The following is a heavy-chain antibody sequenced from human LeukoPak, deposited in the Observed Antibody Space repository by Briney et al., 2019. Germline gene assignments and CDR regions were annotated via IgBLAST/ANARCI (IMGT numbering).Heavy chain of an antibody. D-gene: IGHD6-13*01. CDR3: ARGLAAGRRRWFDP. Sequence: ASVKVSCKVSGYTLTELSMHWVRQAPGKGLEWMGGFDPEDGETIYAQKFQGRVTMTEDTSTDTAYMELSSLRSEDTAVYYCARGLAAGRRRWFDPWGQGTLVTVSS. J-gene: IGHJ5*02. CDR1: GYTLTELS. V-gene: IGHV1-24*01. CDR2: FDPEDGET.